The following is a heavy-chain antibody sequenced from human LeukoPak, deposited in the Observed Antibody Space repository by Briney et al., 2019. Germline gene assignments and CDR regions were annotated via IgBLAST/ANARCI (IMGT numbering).Heavy chain of an antibody. CDR2: ISGGGGST. D-gene: IGHD1-7*01. CDR3: AKDERNWNYNLASQTYD. J-gene: IGHJ4*02. CDR1: GFTFSSYA. V-gene: IGHV3-23*01. Sequence: PGGSLRLSCAASGFTFSSYAMSWVRQAPGKGLEWVSAISGGGGSTYYADSVKGRFTISRDNSKNTLYLQMNNLRAEDTAVYYCAKDERNWNYNLASQTYDWGQGTLVTVSS.